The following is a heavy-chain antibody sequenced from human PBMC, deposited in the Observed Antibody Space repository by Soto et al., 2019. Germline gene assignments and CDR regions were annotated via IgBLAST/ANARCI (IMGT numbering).Heavy chain of an antibody. D-gene: IGHD4-17*01. CDR1: GDSVSSNIAA. CDR3: ARLRWNPGYGMDV. J-gene: IGHJ6*02. Sequence: SQTLSLTCVISGDSVSSNIAAWNWISQSPSRGLEWLGRTYYRSKWYNDYAVSVKSQITINPDTSKNQFSLQLNSVTPEDTAVYYCARLRWNPGYGMDVWGQGTTVTVSS. CDR2: TYYRSKWYN. V-gene: IGHV6-1*01.